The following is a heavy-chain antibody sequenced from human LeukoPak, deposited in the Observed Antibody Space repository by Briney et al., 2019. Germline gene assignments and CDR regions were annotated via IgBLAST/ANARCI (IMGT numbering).Heavy chain of an antibody. CDR3: MRNYDSSGYTTFGY. Sequence: SETMSLACTVSGGSISTYYWSWIRQPPGKGREWIGHIYYSGTTNYNPSLKSRVTIAVETSKNHFSLKLSSVTAADTAAYYCMRNYDSSGYTTFGYWGRGTLVTVSS. CDR2: IYYSGTT. CDR1: GGSISTYY. D-gene: IGHD3-22*01. V-gene: IGHV4-59*01. J-gene: IGHJ4*02.